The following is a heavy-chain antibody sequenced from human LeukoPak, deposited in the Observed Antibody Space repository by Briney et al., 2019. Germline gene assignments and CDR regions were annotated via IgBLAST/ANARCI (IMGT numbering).Heavy chain of an antibody. V-gene: IGHV4-59*01. CDR2: IYYSGST. CDR3: ARGRYSFGFRWFDP. CDR1: GGSISSYY. Sequence: ETLSLTCAVSGGSISSYYWSWIRQPPGKGLEWIGYIYYSGSTNYNPSLKSRVTISVDTSKNQFSLKLSSVTAADTAVYYCARGRYSFGFRWFDPWGQGTLVTVSS. D-gene: IGHD5-18*01. J-gene: IGHJ5*02.